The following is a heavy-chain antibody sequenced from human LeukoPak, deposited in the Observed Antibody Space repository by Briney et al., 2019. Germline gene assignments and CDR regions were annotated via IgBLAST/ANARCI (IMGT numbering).Heavy chain of an antibody. Sequence: GGSLRLSCAASGFSFRSYWMTWVRRAPGKGLEWVADIKKDGSERYYVDSVKGRFTISRDNAKNSVFLQMNSLRVEDTAVYYCSWSGEADWGQGTLVTVSS. D-gene: IGHD3-3*01. CDR2: IKKDGSER. J-gene: IGHJ4*02. V-gene: IGHV3-7*01. CDR1: GFSFRSYW. CDR3: SWSGEAD.